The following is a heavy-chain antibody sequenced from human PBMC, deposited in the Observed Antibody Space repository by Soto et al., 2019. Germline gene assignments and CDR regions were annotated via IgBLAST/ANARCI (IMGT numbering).Heavy chain of an antibody. V-gene: IGHV4-61*01. CDR1: GGSVSSGSYY. Sequence: SETLSLTCTVSGGSVSSGSYYWSWIRQPPGKGLEWIGYIYYSGSTNYNPSLKSRVTISVDTSKNQFSLKLSSVTAADTAVYYCARDYSSGPTIPLYYYGMDVWGPGTTVTVSS. D-gene: IGHD6-19*01. J-gene: IGHJ6*02. CDR2: IYYSGST. CDR3: ARDYSSGPTIPLYYYGMDV.